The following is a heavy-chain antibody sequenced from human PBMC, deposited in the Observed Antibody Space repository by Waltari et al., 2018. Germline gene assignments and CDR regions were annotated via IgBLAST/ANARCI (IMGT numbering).Heavy chain of an antibody. D-gene: IGHD6-19*01. CDR2: SGDRDGKT. CDR1: GFTFSNYA. V-gene: IGHV3-23*01. CDR3: AKEQWDGAAVAGHFDY. Sequence: EVQLLESGGGLVQPGGSLRLSCAASGFTFSNYAMSWVRQAPGQGLEWRSASGDRDGKTYYADSVKGRFAISRDDSKNIVYLQMNSLRAEETAVYYCAKEQWDGAAVAGHFDYWGQGKLVTVSS. J-gene: IGHJ4*02.